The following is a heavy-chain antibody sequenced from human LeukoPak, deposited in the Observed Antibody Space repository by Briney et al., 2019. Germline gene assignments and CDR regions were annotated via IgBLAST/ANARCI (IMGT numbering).Heavy chain of an antibody. V-gene: IGHV3-30-3*01. CDR3: AREFTLWRGYTDF. J-gene: IGHJ4*02. Sequence: GGSLRLSCAASGFTFSSYAMHWVRQAPGKGLEWVAVISYDGSNKYYADSVKGRFTISRDNSKNTLYLQMNSLRAEDTAVYYCAREFTLWRGYTDFWGQGTLVTVSS. D-gene: IGHD5-12*01. CDR2: ISYDGSNK. CDR1: GFTFSSYA.